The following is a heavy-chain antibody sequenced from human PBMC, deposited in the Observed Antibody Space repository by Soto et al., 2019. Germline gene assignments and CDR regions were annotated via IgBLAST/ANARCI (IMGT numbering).Heavy chain of an antibody. CDR1: GGTFSSYA. D-gene: IGHD2-15*01. V-gene: IGHV1-69*13. CDR3: ARVPTQAECSGGSCYSVRWFDP. J-gene: IGHJ5*02. CDR2: IIPIFGTA. Sequence: ASVKVSCKASGGTFSSYAISWVRQAPGQGLEWMGGIIPIFGTANYAQKFQGRVTITADESTSTAYMELSSLRSEDTAVYYCARVPTQAECSGGSCYSVRWFDPWGQGTLVTVSS.